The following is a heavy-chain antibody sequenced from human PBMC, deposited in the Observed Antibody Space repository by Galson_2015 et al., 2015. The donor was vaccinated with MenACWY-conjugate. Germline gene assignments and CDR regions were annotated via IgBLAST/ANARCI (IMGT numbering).Heavy chain of an antibody. CDR1: GYSFNTYW. CDR3: ARDTTYGSGPYYDAFDV. V-gene: IGHV5-51*03. D-gene: IGHD3-10*01. Sequence: QSGAEVKKPGESLKISCKGSGYSFNTYWIAWVRQMPGKGLECMGIIYPADSDTRYSPSFQGHVTLSVDKSSSTAYLQWSSLESSDSAVYYCARDTTYGSGPYYDAFDVWGQGAMVTVSS. J-gene: IGHJ3*01. CDR2: IYPADSDT.